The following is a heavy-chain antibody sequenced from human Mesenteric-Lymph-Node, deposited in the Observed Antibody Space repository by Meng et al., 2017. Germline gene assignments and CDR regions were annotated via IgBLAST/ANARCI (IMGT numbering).Heavy chain of an antibody. V-gene: IGHV1-2*06. J-gene: IGHJ4*02. CDR1: GYTFTGYY. D-gene: IGHD3-22*01. CDR3: ARVDYDSSGYYYEDYYFDY. CDR2: INPNSGGT. Sequence: ASVKVSCKASGYTFTGYYMHWVRPAPGQGLEWMGRINPNSGGTNYAQKFQGRVTMTRDTSISTAYMELSRLRSDDTAVYYCARVDYDSSGYYYEDYYFDYWGQGTLVTVSS.